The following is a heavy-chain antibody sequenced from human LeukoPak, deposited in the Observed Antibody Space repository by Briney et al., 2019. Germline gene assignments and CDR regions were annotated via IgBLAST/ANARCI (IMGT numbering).Heavy chain of an antibody. CDR1: GGAISSYY. D-gene: IGHD1-1*01. CDR2: ISTSGSASGTI. J-gene: IGHJ4*02. CDR3: TRSVAWNERFDS. Sequence: PSETLSLTCTVSGGAISSYYWSWIRQPAGKGLEWIGRISTSGSASGTINYNPSLKSRVTMSVDTSKNQFSLKLSSVTAADTALYYCTRSVAWNERFDSWGQGTLVTVSS. V-gene: IGHV4-4*07.